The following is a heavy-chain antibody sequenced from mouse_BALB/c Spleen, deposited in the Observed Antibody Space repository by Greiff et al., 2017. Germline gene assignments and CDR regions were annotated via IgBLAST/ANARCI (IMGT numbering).Heavy chain of an antibody. CDR3: ARRGDGYFGSGAMDY. D-gene: IGHD2-3*01. V-gene: IGHV1-20*02. CDR1: GYSFTGYF. J-gene: IGHJ4*01. Sequence: EVQLQQSGPELVKPGASVKISCKASGYSFTGYFMNWVMQSHGKSLEWIGRINPYNGDTFYNQKFKGKATLTVDKSSSTAHMELRSLASEDSAVYYCARRGDGYFGSGAMDYWGQGTSVTVSS. CDR2: INPYNGDT.